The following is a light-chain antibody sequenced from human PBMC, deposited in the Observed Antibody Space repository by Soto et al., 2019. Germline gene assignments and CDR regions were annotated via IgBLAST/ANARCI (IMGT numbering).Light chain of an antibody. J-gene: IGKJ2*01. V-gene: IGKV3-20*01. CDR1: QSVSSSY. CDR3: QQYGSSPL. CDR2: GAS. Sequence: EIVLTQSPGTLSLSPGERATLSCRASQSVSSSYLAWYQQKPGQAPRHLIYGASSRATGIPDRFSGSGSGIDFTHTISRLEPEDCAVYYCQQYGSSPLFGQGTKLEIK.